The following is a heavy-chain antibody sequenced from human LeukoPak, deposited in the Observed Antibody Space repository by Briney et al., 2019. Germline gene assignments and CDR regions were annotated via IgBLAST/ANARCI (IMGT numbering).Heavy chain of an antibody. Sequence: PGGSLRLSCAASGFTFTDYPMNWVRQAPGRGLEWVANIRTSAASAYNTNYADSVRGRFTISRDNAKNSLYLQMNSLRAEDTAVYYCARDLGYYRADYWGQGTLVTVSS. D-gene: IGHD1-26*01. V-gene: IGHV3-11*06. CDR2: IRTSAA. J-gene: IGHJ4*02. CDR3: ARDLGYYRADY. CDR1: GFTFTDYP.